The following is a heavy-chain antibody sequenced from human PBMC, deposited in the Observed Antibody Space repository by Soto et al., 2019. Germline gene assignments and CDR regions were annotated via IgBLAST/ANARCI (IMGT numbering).Heavy chain of an antibody. J-gene: IGHJ5*02. Sequence: PSETLSLTCTVSGGSISSSSYYWGWIRQPPGKGLEWIGSIYYSGSTYYNPSLKSRVTISVDTSKNQFSLKLSSVTAADTAVYYCARSLYDYIWGSYPHYWFDPRVQGTPVTVSS. CDR2: IYYSGST. V-gene: IGHV4-39*01. CDR3: ARSLYDYIWGSYPHYWFDP. CDR1: GGSISSSSYY. D-gene: IGHD3-16*02.